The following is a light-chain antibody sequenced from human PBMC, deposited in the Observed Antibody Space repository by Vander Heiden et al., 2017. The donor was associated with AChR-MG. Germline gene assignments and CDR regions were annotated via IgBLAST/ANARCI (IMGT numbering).Light chain of an antibody. CDR2: GAS. CDR1: QSVSSN. J-gene: IGKJ1*01. V-gene: IGKV3-15*01. CDR3: QQYKNSPPWT. Sequence: EIVMTQSPATLSVSPGERATLSCRASQSVSSNLAWYQQKPGQAPRLLIYGASTRDTGIPARFSGSGYGKEFTLTISSLQSEDFAVYYCQQYKNSPPWTFGQGTKVEIK.